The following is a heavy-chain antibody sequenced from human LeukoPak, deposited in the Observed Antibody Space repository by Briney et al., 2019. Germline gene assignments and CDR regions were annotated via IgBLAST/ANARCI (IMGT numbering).Heavy chain of an antibody. CDR1: VFTFSSYA. Sequence: PGGSLRLSCAASVFTFSSYAMSSVRQAPGKGLEWVSAISGSGGSTYYADSVKGRFTISRDNSKNTLYLQMNSLRAEDTAVYYCAKDEHGGSYYWDWGQGTLVTVSS. J-gene: IGHJ4*02. V-gene: IGHV3-23*01. CDR3: AKDEHGGSYYWD. CDR2: ISGSGGST. D-gene: IGHD1-26*01.